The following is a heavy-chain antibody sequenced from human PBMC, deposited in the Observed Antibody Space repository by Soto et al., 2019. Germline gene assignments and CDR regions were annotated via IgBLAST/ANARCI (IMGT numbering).Heavy chain of an antibody. V-gene: IGHV1-3*01. J-gene: IGHJ4*02. CDR2: INAGNGNT. CDR1: GYTFTSYA. D-gene: IGHD6-19*01. CDR3: SRNPSSHSTGWYYFDY. Sequence: ASVKVSCKASGYTFTSYAMHWVRQAPGQGLEWMGWINAGNGNTKYSQKFQGRVTITRETSASTVYMELSSLRSEDTAVYYCSRNPSSHSTGWYYFDYWGQGTLVTVLL.